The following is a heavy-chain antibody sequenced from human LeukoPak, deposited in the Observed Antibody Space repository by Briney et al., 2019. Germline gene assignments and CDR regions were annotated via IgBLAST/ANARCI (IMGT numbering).Heavy chain of an antibody. CDR1: GGSISSSSYY. Sequence: PSETLSLTCTVSGGSISSSSYYWGWIRQPPGKGLEWIGSIYYSGSTYYNPSLKSRVTISVDTSKNQFSLKLSTVTAADTAVYYCAKDRGAYYGSGSYMLQYYFDYWGQGTLVTVSS. J-gene: IGHJ4*02. CDR3: AKDRGAYYGSGSYMLQYYFDY. D-gene: IGHD3-10*01. V-gene: IGHV4-39*07. CDR2: IYYSGST.